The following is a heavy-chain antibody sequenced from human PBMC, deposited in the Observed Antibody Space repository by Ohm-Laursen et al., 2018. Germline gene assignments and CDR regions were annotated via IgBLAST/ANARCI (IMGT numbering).Heavy chain of an antibody. CDR1: GESSSGYF. CDR3: ARGSGFFKLDV. Sequence: GTLSLTCAVNGESSSGYFWNWIRQPPGKGLEWIGEINQSGSTKYNPSLKRRVTLSADSSNSQFSLRLTSVTAADTATYYCARGSGFFKLDVWGQGTTVTVFS. D-gene: IGHD6-19*01. CDR2: INQSGST. V-gene: IGHV4-34*01. J-gene: IGHJ6*02.